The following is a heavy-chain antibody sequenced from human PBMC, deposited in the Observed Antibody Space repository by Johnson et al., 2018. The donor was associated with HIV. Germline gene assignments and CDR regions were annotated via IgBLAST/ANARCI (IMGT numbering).Heavy chain of an antibody. V-gene: IGHV3-43*01. D-gene: IGHD1-26*01. CDR1: GFIFDDYT. CDR3: AKDGRDAYDI. J-gene: IGHJ3*02. CDR2: ISWDGGST. Sequence: EVQVVESGGVVVQPGGSLRLSCAASGFIFDDYTMHWVRQAPGKGLEWVSFISWDGGSTYYADSVKGRFNISRDNSKNSLYLQMNSLRAENRALYYCAKDGRDAYDIWSHGQTVTGSS.